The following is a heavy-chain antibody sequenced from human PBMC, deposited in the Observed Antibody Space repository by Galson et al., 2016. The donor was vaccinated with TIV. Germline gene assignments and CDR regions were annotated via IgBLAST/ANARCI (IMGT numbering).Heavy chain of an antibody. D-gene: IGHD3-22*01. Sequence: SVKVSCKASGYTLTNYGISWVRRAPGQGLEWMGWISGHTGNTDYARKFQGRLLMTTDTSTGTAFMELRSLTSDDTAVYYCARDRGSMTMILVVDYYYGMDVWGQGTTVTVSS. J-gene: IGHJ6*02. CDR3: ARDRGSMTMILVVDYYYGMDV. CDR1: GYTLTNYG. V-gene: IGHV1-18*01. CDR2: ISGHTGNT.